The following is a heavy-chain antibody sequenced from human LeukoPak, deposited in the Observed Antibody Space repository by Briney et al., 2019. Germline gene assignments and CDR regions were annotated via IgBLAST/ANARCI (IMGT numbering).Heavy chain of an antibody. J-gene: IGHJ2*01. D-gene: IGHD5-18*01. CDR2: MNPGSGNT. V-gene: IGHV1-8*01. CDR3: TRMRGYTYGYWYLDL. CDR1: GYTFSSYD. Sequence: ASVKVSCKAAGYTFSSYDINWVRQAPGQGLEYMGWMNPGSGNTGYTQKFQGRITMTRDTSIGTAYMELSSLKSEDTALYYCTRMRGYTYGYWYLDLWGRGTLVTVSS.